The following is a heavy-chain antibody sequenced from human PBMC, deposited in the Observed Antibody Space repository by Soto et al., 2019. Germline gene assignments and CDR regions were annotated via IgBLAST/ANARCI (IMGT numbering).Heavy chain of an antibody. CDR1: GFTFSSYG. Sequence: QVQLVESGGGVVQPGRSLRLSCAASGFTFSSYGMHWVRQAPGKGLEWVAVIWYDGSNKYYADSVKGRFTIPRDNSKNTLYLQMNSLRAEDTAVYYCARARGSSGWYSFDYWGQGTLVTVSS. V-gene: IGHV3-33*01. CDR3: ARARGSSGWYSFDY. D-gene: IGHD6-19*01. CDR2: IWYDGSNK. J-gene: IGHJ4*02.